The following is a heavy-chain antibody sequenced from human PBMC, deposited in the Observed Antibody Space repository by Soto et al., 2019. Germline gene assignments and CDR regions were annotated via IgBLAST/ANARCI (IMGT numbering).Heavy chain of an antibody. V-gene: IGHV3-33*01. CDR1: GFTFSSYG. CDR2: IWYGGSNK. D-gene: IGHD6-19*01. Sequence: PGGSLRLSCAASGFTFSSYGMHWVRQAPGQGHEXVTVIWYGGSNKYYADSVKGRFTISRDNSKNTLYLQMNSLRAEDTAVYYCARDRARLYGWYISYYYYGMDVWGQGTTVTVSS. CDR3: ARDRARLYGWYISYYYYGMDV. J-gene: IGHJ6*02.